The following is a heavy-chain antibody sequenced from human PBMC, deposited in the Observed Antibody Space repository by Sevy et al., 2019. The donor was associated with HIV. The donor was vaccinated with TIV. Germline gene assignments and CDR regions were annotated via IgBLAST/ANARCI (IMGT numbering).Heavy chain of an antibody. CDR1: GFTFGDYA. V-gene: IGHV3-49*03. J-gene: IGHJ4*02. D-gene: IGHD3-22*01. Sequence: GGSLRLSCTASGFTFGDYAVGWFRQAPGKGLEWVSFIRRRAFGGTIEYAASVKGRFTISKDDSQSTAYLQMNSLKTEDTAVYYCNRAEQYEYDSTSYYDYFDYWGQGTLVTVSS. CDR3: NRAEQYEYDSTSYYDYFDY. CDR2: IRRRAFGGTI.